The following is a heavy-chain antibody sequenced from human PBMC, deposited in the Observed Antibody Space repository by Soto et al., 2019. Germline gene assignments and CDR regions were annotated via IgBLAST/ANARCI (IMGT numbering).Heavy chain of an antibody. D-gene: IGHD6-19*01. J-gene: IGHJ5*02. CDR3: IKASTVTGVGGYR. CDR2: ISSDGRNT. CDR1: GFAFRSYW. V-gene: IGHV3-74*01. Sequence: EVQLVESGGGLVQPGGSLRLSCAASGFAFRSYWMQWVRQAPGKGPVWVSRISSDGRNTTYADFVKGRLTISRDNAENTLHLQMTSLTDADTAVYYCIKASTVTGVGGYRWGQGTLVTVSS.